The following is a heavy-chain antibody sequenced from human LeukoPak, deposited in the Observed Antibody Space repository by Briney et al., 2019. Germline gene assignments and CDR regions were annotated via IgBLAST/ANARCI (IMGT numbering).Heavy chain of an antibody. CDR1: GFTFSSYA. J-gene: IGHJ4*02. Sequence: AGGSLRLSCAASGFTFSSYAMSWVRQAPGKGLEWVSAISGSGGSTYYADPVKGRFTISRDNSKNTLYLQMNSLRAEDTAVYYCAKHPSGSYYLDYWGQGTLVTVSS. CDR2: ISGSGGST. V-gene: IGHV3-23*01. D-gene: IGHD3-10*01. CDR3: AKHPSGSYYLDY.